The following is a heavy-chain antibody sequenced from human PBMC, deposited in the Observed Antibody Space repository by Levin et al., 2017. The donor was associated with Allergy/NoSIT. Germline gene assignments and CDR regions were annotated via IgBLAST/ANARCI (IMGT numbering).Heavy chain of an antibody. V-gene: IGHV3-23*01. J-gene: IGHJ5*02. CDR3: AKDWGWSGYRASENWFDP. CDR1: GFTFSSYA. D-gene: IGHD3-3*01. CDR2: ISGSGGST. Sequence: PGGSLRLSCAASGFTFSSYAMSWVRQAPGKGLEWVSAISGSGGSTYYADSVKGRFTISRDNSKNTLYLQMNSLRAEDTAVYYCAKDWGWSGYRASENWFDPWGQGTLVTVSS.